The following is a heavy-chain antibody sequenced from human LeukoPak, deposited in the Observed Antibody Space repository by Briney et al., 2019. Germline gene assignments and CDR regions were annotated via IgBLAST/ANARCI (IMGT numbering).Heavy chain of an antibody. CDR1: GFTFSSYA. CDR3: ARLTAAADHYYYYYMDV. D-gene: IGHD6-13*01. J-gene: IGHJ6*03. CDR2: ISGSGGST. V-gene: IGHV3-23*01. Sequence: GGSLRLSCAASGFTFSSYAMSWVRQAPGKGLEWVSAISGSGGSTYYADSVKGRFTISRDNSKNTLYLQMNSLRAEDTAVYYCARLTAAADHYYYYYMDVWGKGTTVTISS.